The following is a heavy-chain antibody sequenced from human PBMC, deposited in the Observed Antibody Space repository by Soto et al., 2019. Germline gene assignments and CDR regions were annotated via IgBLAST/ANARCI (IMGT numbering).Heavy chain of an antibody. D-gene: IGHD3-10*01. CDR3: ARDGVLWFGELSVAFDI. CDR2: ISSSGSTI. V-gene: IGHV3-48*03. Sequence: PGGSLRLSCAASGFTFSSYEMNWVRQAPGKGLEWVSYISSSGSTIYYADSVKGRSTISRDNAKNSLYLQMNSLRAEGTAVYYCARDGVLWFGELSVAFDIWGQGTMVTVSS. CDR1: GFTFSSYE. J-gene: IGHJ3*02.